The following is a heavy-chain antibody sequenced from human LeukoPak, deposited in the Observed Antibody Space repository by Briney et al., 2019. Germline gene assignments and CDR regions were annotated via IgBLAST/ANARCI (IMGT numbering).Heavy chain of an antibody. J-gene: IGHJ4*02. CDR3: ARGAEYYYDSSGYFPFDY. V-gene: IGHV3-21*01. CDR1: GFTFSSYS. Sequence: GGSLRLSCAASGFTFSSYSMNWVRQAPGKGLEWVSSITSGGHIYYPDSLKGRFTISGDNAKNSLYLQMNSLRAEDTAIYYCARGAEYYYDSSGYFPFDYWGQGTLVTVSS. D-gene: IGHD3-22*01. CDR2: ITSGGHI.